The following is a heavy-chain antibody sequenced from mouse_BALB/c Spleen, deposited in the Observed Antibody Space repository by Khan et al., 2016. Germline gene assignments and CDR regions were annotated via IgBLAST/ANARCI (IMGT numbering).Heavy chain of an antibody. Sequence: EVKLEESGAELVKPGASVKLSCTASGFNIKDTYMHWVKQRPEQGLEWIGRIDPANGNTKYDPKFQGKATITADTSSNTAYLQLSSLTSEDTAVYYCDRYDYAMDYWGQGTSVTVSS. V-gene: IGHV14-3*02. D-gene: IGHD2-14*01. CDR3: DRYDYAMDY. CDR2: IDPANGNT. CDR1: GFNIKDTY. J-gene: IGHJ4*01.